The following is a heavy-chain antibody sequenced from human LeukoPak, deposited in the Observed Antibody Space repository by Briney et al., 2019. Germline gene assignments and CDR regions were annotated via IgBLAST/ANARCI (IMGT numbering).Heavy chain of an antibody. Sequence: ASVKVSCKASGGPFSNYAINWVRQAPGQGLEWMGGIIPIFGTPNYAQKFQGRVTITADESTSTAYMELSSLRSEDTAVYYCARDYGVRLRFDPWGQGTLVTVSS. CDR2: IIPIFGTP. J-gene: IGHJ5*02. CDR1: GGPFSNYA. D-gene: IGHD5-12*01. CDR3: ARDYGVRLRFDP. V-gene: IGHV1-69*13.